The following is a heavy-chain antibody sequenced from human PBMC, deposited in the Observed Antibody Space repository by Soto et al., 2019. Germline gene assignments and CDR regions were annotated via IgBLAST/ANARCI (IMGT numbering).Heavy chain of an antibody. CDR3: AKGPHTNVGWPYYFES. Sequence: PGGSLRLSCVASGFSLANYPMNCVRQTPAKGLEWISYSSPRGDTIYYADSVEGRFTISRDNARSSLSLHMSSLRDEDSALYYCAKGPHTNVGWPYYFESWGQGVPVTVSS. V-gene: IGHV3-48*02. D-gene: IGHD6-19*01. CDR1: GFSLANYP. CDR2: SSPRGDTI. J-gene: IGHJ4*02.